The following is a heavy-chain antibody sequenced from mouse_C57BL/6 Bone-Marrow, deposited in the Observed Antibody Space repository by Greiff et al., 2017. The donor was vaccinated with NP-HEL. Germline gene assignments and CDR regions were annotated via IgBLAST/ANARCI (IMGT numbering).Heavy chain of an antibody. J-gene: IGHJ4*01. CDR1: GYAFSSSW. CDR2: IYPGDGDT. D-gene: IGHD1-1*01. Sequence: VQLVESGPELVKPGASVKISCKASGYAFSSSWMNWVKQRPGKGLEWIGRIYPGDGDTNYNGKFKGKATLTADKSSSTAYMQLSSLTSEDSAVYFCARREWADYDGGYAMDYWGQGTSVTVSS. CDR3: ARREWADYDGGYAMDY. V-gene: IGHV1-82*01.